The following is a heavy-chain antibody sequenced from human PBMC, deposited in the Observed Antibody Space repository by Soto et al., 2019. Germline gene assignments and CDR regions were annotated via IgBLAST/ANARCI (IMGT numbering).Heavy chain of an antibody. Sequence: EVQLLESGGGLVQPGGSLRLSCAASGFTFSSYAMTWVRQAPAQALEWVSGISGSGGGTYYADSVKGRFTISRDSSKNTLYLQMDSLRAEDTAVYYCAKKTDSSSPWGALDIWGQGTMVSVSS. CDR1: GFTFSSYA. D-gene: IGHD6-6*01. V-gene: IGHV3-23*01. J-gene: IGHJ3*02. CDR3: AKKTDSSSPWGALDI. CDR2: ISGSGGGT.